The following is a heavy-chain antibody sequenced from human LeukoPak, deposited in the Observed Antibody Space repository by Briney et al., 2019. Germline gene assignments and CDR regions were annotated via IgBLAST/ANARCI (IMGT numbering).Heavy chain of an antibody. J-gene: IGHJ4*02. CDR2: ISHSGST. V-gene: IGHV4-34*01. CDR3: ARGQLNQLWSGAPFDY. CDR1: GGSFSGYY. Sequence: PSETLSLTCAVYGGSFSGYYWSWIRQPPGKGLEWIGEISHSGSTNYNPSLKSRVTISVDTSKNQFSLKLSSVTAADTAVYYCARGQLNQLWSGAPFDYWGQGTLVTVSS. D-gene: IGHD5-18*01.